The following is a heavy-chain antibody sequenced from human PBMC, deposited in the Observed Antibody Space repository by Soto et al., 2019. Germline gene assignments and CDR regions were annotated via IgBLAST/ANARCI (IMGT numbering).Heavy chain of an antibody. CDR3: ARQATRSYDY. J-gene: IGHJ4*02. CDR1: RGSISTYY. V-gene: IGHV4-59*08. Sequence: SETLSLTCTVSRGSISTYYWSWIRQPPGKGLECIGYIYYNGNTNYNPSLKSRVTISADTSKNQFTLNLNSVTAADTAVYYCARQATRSYDYWGQGTLVTVPS. CDR2: IYYNGNT.